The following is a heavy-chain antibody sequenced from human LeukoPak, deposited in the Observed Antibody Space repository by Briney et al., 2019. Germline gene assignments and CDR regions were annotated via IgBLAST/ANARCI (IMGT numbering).Heavy chain of an antibody. D-gene: IGHD2-2*01. CDR2: IIPIFGTA. CDR3: ARGQLPHEVDYYYYGMDV. V-gene: IGHV1-69*01. J-gene: IGHJ6*02. CDR1: GGTFSSYA. Sequence: GSSVKVSCKASGGTFSSYAISWVRQAPGQGLEWMGGIIPIFGTANYAQKFQGRVTITADESTSTAYMELSSLRSEDTAVYYCARGQLPHEVDYYYYGMDVWGQGTTVTVSS.